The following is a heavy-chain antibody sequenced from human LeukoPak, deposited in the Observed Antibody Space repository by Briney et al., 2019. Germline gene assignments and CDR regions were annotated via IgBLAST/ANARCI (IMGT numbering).Heavy chain of an antibody. V-gene: IGHV3-23*01. D-gene: IGHD2/OR15-2a*01. CDR2: ISGSGTTT. J-gene: IGHJ3*02. CDR3: ARDQLDFLNFDAFDI. CDR1: GFTFSSYV. Sequence: GGSLRLSCAASGFTFSSYVMSWVRQAPGKGLEWVSGISGSGTTTYYADSVKGRFTISRDNSKNTLYPQMNSLRVEDTAVYYCARDQLDFLNFDAFDIWGQGTKVTVSS.